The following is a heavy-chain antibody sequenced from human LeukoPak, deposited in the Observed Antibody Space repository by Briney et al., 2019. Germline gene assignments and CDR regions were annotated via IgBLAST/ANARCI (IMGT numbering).Heavy chain of an antibody. CDR1: GGSFSGYY. Sequence: SETLSLTCAVYGGSFSGYYWTWIRQPPGKGLEWIGEINHSGSTNYNPSLKSRVTMSVDASKNQFSLKLSSVTAADTAVYYCASHRGLLWFGDLTGFDYWGHGTLARVSS. V-gene: IGHV4-34*01. D-gene: IGHD3-10*01. J-gene: IGHJ4*01. CDR3: ASHRGLLWFGDLTGFDY. CDR2: INHSGST.